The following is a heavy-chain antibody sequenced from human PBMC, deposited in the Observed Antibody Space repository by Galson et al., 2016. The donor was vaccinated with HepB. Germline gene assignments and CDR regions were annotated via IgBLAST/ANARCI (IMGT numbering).Heavy chain of an antibody. CDR2: IKQDGSEK. CDR3: ARDLWSYYVAGSYHTDAFDI. J-gene: IGHJ3*02. V-gene: IGHV3-7*01. D-gene: IGHD3-10*01. Sequence: SLRLSCAASGFIFSNYWMTWVRQAPGKGLEWVANIKQDGSEKYYLDSVKGRFTISRDNAKNSLYLQMNSLRYEDTAVYYCARDLWSYYVAGSYHTDAFDIWGQGTMVTVS. CDR1: GFIFSNYW.